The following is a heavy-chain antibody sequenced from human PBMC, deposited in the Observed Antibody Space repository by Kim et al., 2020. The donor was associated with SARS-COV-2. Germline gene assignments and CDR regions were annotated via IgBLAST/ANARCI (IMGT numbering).Heavy chain of an antibody. D-gene: IGHD2-15*01. Sequence: NPSLKSRVTISVDKSKNQFSLKLSSVTAADTAVYYCARAGVVAYYYGMDVWGQGTTVTVSS. V-gene: IGHV4-4*02. J-gene: IGHJ6*02. CDR3: ARAGVVAYYYGMDV.